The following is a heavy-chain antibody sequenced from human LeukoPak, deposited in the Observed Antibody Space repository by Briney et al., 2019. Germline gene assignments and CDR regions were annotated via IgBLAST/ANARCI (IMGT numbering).Heavy chain of an antibody. CDR1: GFNFSTYW. J-gene: IGHJ4*02. V-gene: IGHV3-7*01. Sequence: GGSLRLSCAVSGFNFSTYWMSWVRQAPGKGLEWVANMNQDGSEKYYVDSLKGRFTIFRDNAKNSLYLQMNSLRAEDTAVYYCARDPPGLEVAGYDYWGQGTLVTVSS. CDR2: MNQDGSEK. CDR3: ARDPPGLEVAGYDY. D-gene: IGHD6-19*01.